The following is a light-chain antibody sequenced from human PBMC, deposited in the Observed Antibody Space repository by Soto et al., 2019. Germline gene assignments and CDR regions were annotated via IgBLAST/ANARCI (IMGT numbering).Light chain of an antibody. CDR3: QQSYSSPLT. Sequence: ILVTQSPDSLAVSLGERATISCKSSLSVFSSSNNRDYITWYKQKAGQQPQLLIYWACTRESGVPHRFSGSRSVTDFTLTIASLQAEDVAVYYCQQSYSSPLTFGQGTKVEIK. CDR1: LSVFSSSNNRDY. J-gene: IGKJ1*01. V-gene: IGKV4-1*01. CDR2: WAC.